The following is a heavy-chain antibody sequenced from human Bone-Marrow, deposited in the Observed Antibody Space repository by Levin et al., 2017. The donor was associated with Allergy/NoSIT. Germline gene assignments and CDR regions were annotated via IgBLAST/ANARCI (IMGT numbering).Heavy chain of an antibody. J-gene: IGHJ4*02. D-gene: IGHD6-19*01. CDR2: ISFDGTNE. V-gene: IGHV3-30*03. Sequence: QAGGSLRLSCAASGFTFSYYGMHWVRQAPGKGLEWVALISFDGTNEYYTDSVKGRFTISRDNSKNTLYLQMNSLRPEDTAVYYCVSADGQVSGALKFDHWGQGTLVTVSS. CDR3: VSADGQVSGALKFDH. CDR1: GFTFSYYG.